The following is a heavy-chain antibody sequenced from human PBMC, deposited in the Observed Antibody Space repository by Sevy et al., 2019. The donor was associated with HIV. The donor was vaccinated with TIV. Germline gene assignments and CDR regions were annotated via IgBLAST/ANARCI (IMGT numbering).Heavy chain of an antibody. CDR3: ARAGDTASVGYYYYGMDV. J-gene: IGHJ6*02. CDR1: GGTFSSYA. CDR2: IIPIFGTA. D-gene: IGHD5-18*01. V-gene: IGHV1-69*13. Sequence: ASVKVSCKASGGTFSSYAISWVRQAPGQGLEWMGGIIPIFGTANYAEKFQGRVTITADESTSTAYMELSSLRSEDTAVYYCARAGDTASVGYYYYGMDVWGQGTTVTVSS.